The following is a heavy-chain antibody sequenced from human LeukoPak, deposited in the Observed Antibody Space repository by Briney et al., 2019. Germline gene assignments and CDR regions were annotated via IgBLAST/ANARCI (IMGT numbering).Heavy chain of an antibody. V-gene: IGHV3-23*01. J-gene: IGHJ3*02. D-gene: IGHD3-10*01. CDR2: ISGSGGST. CDR1: GFTFSSYG. Sequence: GGSLRLSCAASGFTFSSYGMSWVRQAPGKGLEWVSAISGSGGSTYYADSVKGRFTISRDNAKNSLYLQMNSLRAEDTAVYYCARDRRSSGDAVDAFDIWGQGTMVTVSS. CDR3: ARDRRSSGDAVDAFDI.